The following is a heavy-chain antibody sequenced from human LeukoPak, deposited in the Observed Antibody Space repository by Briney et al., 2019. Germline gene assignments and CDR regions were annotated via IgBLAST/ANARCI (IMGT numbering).Heavy chain of an antibody. D-gene: IGHD1-26*01. Sequence: GGSLRLSCAASGFTFSSYSMNWVRQAPGKGLEWVSSISSSSSYIYYAHSVKGRFTISRDNAKNSLYLQMNSLRAEDTAVYYCARDPGAVGYYFDYWGQGTLVTVSS. CDR1: GFTFSSYS. V-gene: IGHV3-21*01. J-gene: IGHJ4*02. CDR2: ISSSSSYI. CDR3: ARDPGAVGYYFDY.